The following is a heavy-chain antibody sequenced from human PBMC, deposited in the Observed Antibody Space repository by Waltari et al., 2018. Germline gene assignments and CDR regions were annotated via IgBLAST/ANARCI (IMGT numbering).Heavy chain of an antibody. CDR1: AFTITNYY. CDR3: ATGLEDSDSASRPFDV. J-gene: IGHJ3*01. CDR2: VDPKDGEA. V-gene: IGHV1-69-2*01. Sequence: VLLLQSGAAVKKPGTTVKISCKVSAFTITNYYIHWVQQAPGKGLHRMGLVDPKDGEAIDAENFQGRGTRTEDTSTDTVYRQLSSLTSDDTAIYYCATGLEDSDSASRPFDVWGQGTMVTVS. D-gene: IGHD1-26*01.